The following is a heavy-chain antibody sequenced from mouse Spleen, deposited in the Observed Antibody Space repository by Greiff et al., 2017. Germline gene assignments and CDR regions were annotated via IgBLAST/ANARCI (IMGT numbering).Heavy chain of an antibody. J-gene: IGHJ3*01. CDR1: GFNIKDDY. V-gene: IGHV14-4*01. D-gene: IGHD2-5*01. CDR3: TTYSNYGSWFAY. CDR2: IDPENGDT. Sequence: EVQRVESGAELVRPGTSVKLSCTASGFNIKDDYMHWVKQRPEQGLEWIGWIDPENGDTEYASKFQGKATITADTSSNTAYLQLSSLTSEDTAVYYCTTYSNYGSWFAYWGQGTLVTVSA.